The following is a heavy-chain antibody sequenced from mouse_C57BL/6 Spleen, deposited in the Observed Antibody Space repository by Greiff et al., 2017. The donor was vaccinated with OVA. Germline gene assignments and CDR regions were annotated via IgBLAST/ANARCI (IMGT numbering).Heavy chain of an antibody. D-gene: IGHD1-1*01. CDR3: TTPITTVVATDY. Sequence: VQLKQSGAELVRPGASVKLSCTASGFNIKDYYMHWVKQRPEQGLEWIGRIDPEDGETEYAPKFQGKATMTADTSSNTAYLQLSSLTSEDTAVYYCTTPITTVVATDYWGQGTTLTVSS. V-gene: IGHV14-1*01. J-gene: IGHJ2*01. CDR1: GFNIKDYY. CDR2: IDPEDGET.